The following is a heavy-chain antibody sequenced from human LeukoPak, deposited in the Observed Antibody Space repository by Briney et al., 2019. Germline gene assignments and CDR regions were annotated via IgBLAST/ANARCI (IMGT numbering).Heavy chain of an antibody. CDR3: AKSHGYSSGWEDFDY. D-gene: IGHD6-19*01. J-gene: IGHJ4*02. V-gene: IGHV3-23*01. Sequence: PGGSLRLSCAASGFTFSSYGMSWVRQAPGKGLEWVSAISGSGGSTYYADSVKGRFTISRDNSKNTLYLQMNSLRAEDTAVYYCAKSHGYSSGWEDFDYWGQGTLVTVSS. CDR1: GFTFSSYG. CDR2: ISGSGGST.